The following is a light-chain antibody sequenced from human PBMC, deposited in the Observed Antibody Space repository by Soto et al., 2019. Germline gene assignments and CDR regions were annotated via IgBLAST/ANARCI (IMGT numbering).Light chain of an antibody. CDR2: GAS. V-gene: IGKV3-20*01. Sequence: EIVLTQSPGTLSLSPGERATLSCRASQSVSSNYLAWYQQKPGQAPRLLIYGASSRATGIPDRFSGSGSGTDFTLTISRLEPEDFVVYYCQQYGSSPPLTFGGGTKVRSN. J-gene: IGKJ4*01. CDR1: QSVSSNY. CDR3: QQYGSSPPLT.